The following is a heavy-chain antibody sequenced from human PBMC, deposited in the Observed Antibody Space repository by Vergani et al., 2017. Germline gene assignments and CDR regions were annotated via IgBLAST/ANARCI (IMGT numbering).Heavy chain of an antibody. Sequence: EVQLVESGGGLVQPGGSLRLSCAASGFTFSSYSMNWVRQAPGKGLEWVSYISSSSSTIYYADSVKGRFTISRDNAKNSLYLQMNSLRAEDTAVYYCAIIPYDSSGXFDYWGQGTLVTVSS. J-gene: IGHJ4*02. V-gene: IGHV3-48*04. CDR3: AIIPYDSSGXFDY. CDR1: GFTFSSYS. D-gene: IGHD3-22*01. CDR2: ISSSSSTI.